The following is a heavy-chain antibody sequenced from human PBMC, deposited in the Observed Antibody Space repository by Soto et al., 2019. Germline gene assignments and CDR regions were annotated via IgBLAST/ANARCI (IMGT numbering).Heavy chain of an antibody. CDR3: ARDSQYSTDWQRFDS. CDR1: GYTFTNYA. V-gene: IGHV1-18*01. CDR2: VNTHNGNP. D-gene: IGHD6-6*01. Sequence: QVQLVQSGVDVKKPGASVKVSCKASGYTFTNYAISWVRQAPGRGLEWMGWVNTHNGNPNYAQIFQGRVTMTTDTSTGTAYMELRSLKSDDSAVYYCARDSQYSTDWQRFDSWGQGTLVTVSS. J-gene: IGHJ4*02.